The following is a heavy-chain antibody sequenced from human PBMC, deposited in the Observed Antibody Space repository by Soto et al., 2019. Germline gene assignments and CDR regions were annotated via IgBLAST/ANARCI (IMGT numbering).Heavy chain of an antibody. CDR1: GGTFSSYA. Sequence: QVQLVQSGAEVKKPGSSVKVSCKASGGTFSSYAISWVRQAPGQGLEWMGGIIPIFRTANYAQKFQGRVTITADESTSTAYMELSSLRSDDTAVYYCATEGYGTLAAFNWFDPWGQGTLVTVSS. J-gene: IGHJ5*02. V-gene: IGHV1-69*01. CDR3: ATEGYGTLAAFNWFDP. CDR2: IIPIFRTA. D-gene: IGHD5-18*01.